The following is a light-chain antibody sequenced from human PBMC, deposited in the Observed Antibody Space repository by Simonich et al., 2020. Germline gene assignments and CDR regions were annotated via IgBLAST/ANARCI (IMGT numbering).Light chain of an antibody. J-gene: IGKJ2*01. V-gene: IGKV4-1*01. CDR3: QQYYSTPYT. CDR1: QSVLYSSKNKND. Sequence: DIVMTQSPDSLAVSLGERATIHCQSSQSVLYSSKNKNDLAWYQQKPGQPPKLLIYWASTRESGVPDRFSGSGSGTDFTLTISSLQAEDVAVYYCQQYYSTPYTFGQGTKLEIK. CDR2: WAS.